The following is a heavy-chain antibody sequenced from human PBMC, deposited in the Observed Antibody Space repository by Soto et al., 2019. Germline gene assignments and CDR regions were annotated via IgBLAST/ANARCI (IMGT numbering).Heavy chain of an antibody. CDR3: ARDYYYYDSSGYYLYDAFDI. V-gene: IGHV3-48*03. J-gene: IGHJ3*02. D-gene: IGHD3-22*01. Sequence: GGSLRLSCAASGFTFSSYEMNWVWQAPGEGLEWVSYISSSGSTIYYADSVKGRFTISRDNAKNSLYLQMNSLRAEDTAVYYCARDYYYYDSSGYYLYDAFDIWGQGTMVTVSS. CDR2: ISSSGSTI. CDR1: GFTFSSYE.